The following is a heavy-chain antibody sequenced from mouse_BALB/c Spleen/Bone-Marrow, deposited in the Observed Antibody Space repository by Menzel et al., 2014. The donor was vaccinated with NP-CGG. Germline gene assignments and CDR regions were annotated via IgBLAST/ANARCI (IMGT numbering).Heavy chain of an antibody. CDR2: IDPGTGRT. CDR1: GYTFTSYW. D-gene: IGHD2-2*01. V-gene: IGHV1S81*02. J-gene: IGHJ2*01. CDR3: ARINGYDY. Sequence: QVHVKQSGAELVKPGASVKLSCKASGYTFTSYWMHWVKQRPGQGLEWIGEIDPGTGRTDYNKKFKSRATLTVDKSSSTAYMHLGSLTSEDSAVYYCARINGYDYWGQGTTLTVSS.